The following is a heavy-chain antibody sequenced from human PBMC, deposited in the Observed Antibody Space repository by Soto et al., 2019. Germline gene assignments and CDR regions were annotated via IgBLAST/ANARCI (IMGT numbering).Heavy chain of an antibody. V-gene: IGHV1-18*04. Sequence: ASVKVSCKASGYTFTSYGISWVRQAPGQGLEWMGWISAYNGNTNYAQKLQGRVTMTTDTSTSTAYMELRSLRSDETAVYYCARDVIGYCSGGSCYPILGMDVGGQGTTVTVSS. CDR1: GYTFTSYG. J-gene: IGHJ6*02. CDR3: ARDVIGYCSGGSCYPILGMDV. D-gene: IGHD2-15*01. CDR2: ISAYNGNT.